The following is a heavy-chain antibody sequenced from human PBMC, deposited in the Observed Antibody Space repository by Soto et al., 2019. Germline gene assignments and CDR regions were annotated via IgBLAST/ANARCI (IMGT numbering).Heavy chain of an antibody. Sequence: SQTLSLTCTVSGGSISTSSNYWEWLRQPPGKGLEWIGSIYYSGTTYSNPSLKSRVTISVDTSTNPSSLKPSSVTAADTAVYYCVRTVPYCGGDCHPFDIWGQGTMVT. CDR2: IYYSGTT. CDR3: VRTVPYCGGDCHPFDI. V-gene: IGHV4-39*01. J-gene: IGHJ3*02. CDR1: GGSISTSSNY. D-gene: IGHD2-21*02.